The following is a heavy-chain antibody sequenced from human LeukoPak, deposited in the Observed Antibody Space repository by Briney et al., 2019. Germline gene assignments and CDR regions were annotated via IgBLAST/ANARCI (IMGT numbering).Heavy chain of an antibody. J-gene: IGHJ4*02. CDR2: IHSDGST. CDR3: ARDLDYFDSSGSHRRRNYFDY. D-gene: IGHD3-22*01. CDR1: GLTFSSYS. Sequence: PGGSLRLSCAASGLTFSSYSMNWVRQAPGKGLEWVSIIHSDGSTYYADSVKGRFTISRDNYKNTLYLQMNSLRGEDTAMYYCARDLDYFDSSGSHRRRNYFDYWGQGTLVTVSS. V-gene: IGHV3-53*01.